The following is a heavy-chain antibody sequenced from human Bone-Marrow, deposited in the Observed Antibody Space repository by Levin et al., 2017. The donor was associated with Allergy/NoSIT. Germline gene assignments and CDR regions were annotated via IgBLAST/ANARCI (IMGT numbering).Heavy chain of an antibody. V-gene: IGHV4-59*01. D-gene: IGHD6-19*01. CDR3: ARIPDISGWPFDY. Sequence: SETLSLTCTVSGGSISGYFWSWIRQSPGKGREWIGNIRYSGSTNYNPSLKSRVTLLIDTSENQFYLRLTSVTAADTAIYYCARIPDISGWPFDYWGQGTLVTVSS. J-gene: IGHJ4*02. CDR2: IRYSGST. CDR1: GGSISGYF.